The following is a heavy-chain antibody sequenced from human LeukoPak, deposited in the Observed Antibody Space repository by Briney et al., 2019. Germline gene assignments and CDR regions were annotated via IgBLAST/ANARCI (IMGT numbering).Heavy chain of an antibody. V-gene: IGHV3-23*01. J-gene: IGHJ4*02. Sequence: GGSLRLSCAASGFTFSSYAMSWVRQAPGKGLEWVSAISGSGGSTYYADSVKGRFTISRDNSKNTLYLQMNSLRAEDTAVYYCARGYEWWELLRDPFDYWGQGTLVTVSS. D-gene: IGHD1-26*01. CDR3: ARGYEWWELLRDPFDY. CDR2: ISGSGGST. CDR1: GFTFSSYA.